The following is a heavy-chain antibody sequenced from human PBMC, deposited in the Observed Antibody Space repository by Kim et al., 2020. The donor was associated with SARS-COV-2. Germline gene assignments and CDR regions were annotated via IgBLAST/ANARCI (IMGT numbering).Heavy chain of an antibody. V-gene: IGHV4-39*02. CDR3: VRGEMTIWNWFDP. CDR2: FYYGGNT. D-gene: IGHD3-3*01. J-gene: IGHJ5*02. CDR1: GGSISSGSHF. Sequence: SETLSLTCSVSGGSISSGSHFWGWIRQPPGKGLEWVGSFYYGGNTYYNPSLKSRVTISVDTSKNQVALKLNSVTAADTAIYYCVRGEMTIWNWFDPWGQGTLVIVSS.